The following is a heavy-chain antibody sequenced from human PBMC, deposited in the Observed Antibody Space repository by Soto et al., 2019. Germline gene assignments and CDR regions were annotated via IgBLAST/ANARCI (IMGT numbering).Heavy chain of an antibody. CDR1: GFTFTSSA. CDR3: AREGYYLNWFDP. D-gene: IGHD3-10*01. CDR2: IVVGSGNT. J-gene: IGHJ5*02. Sequence: SVKVSCKASGFTFTSSAVQWVRQARGQRLEWIGWIVVGSGNTNYAQKFQERVTISRDNAKNSLYLQMNSLRAEDTAVYYCAREGYYLNWFDPWGQGTLVTVSS. V-gene: IGHV1-58*01.